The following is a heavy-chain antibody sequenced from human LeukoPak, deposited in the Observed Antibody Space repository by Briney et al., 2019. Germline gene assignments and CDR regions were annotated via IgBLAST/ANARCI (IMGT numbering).Heavy chain of an antibody. V-gene: IGHV1-46*01. CDR1: GQSLTGYF. Sequence: PVASVKVSCKASGQSLTGYFIHWVRQAPGQGLEWMGMIYPRDGSTSYAQKFQGRVTVTRDTSTSTVHMELSGLRSEDTAVYYCARDQEGFDYWGQGTLVTVSS. J-gene: IGHJ4*02. CDR3: ARDQEGFDY. CDR2: IYPRDGST.